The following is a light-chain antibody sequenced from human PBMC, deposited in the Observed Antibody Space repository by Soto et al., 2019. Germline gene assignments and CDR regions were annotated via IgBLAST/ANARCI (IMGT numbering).Light chain of an antibody. CDR1: SSNIGSNT. CDR2: SN. Sequence: QSVLTQPPSASGTPGQRVTISCSGSSSNIGSNTVNWYQQLPGTAPKLLIYSNQRPSGVPDRFSGSRSGTSASLAIVGLRSEDEAIYYCAAWDASLSACVFGNGTKVTVL. J-gene: IGLJ1*01. V-gene: IGLV1-44*01. CDR3: AAWDASLSACV.